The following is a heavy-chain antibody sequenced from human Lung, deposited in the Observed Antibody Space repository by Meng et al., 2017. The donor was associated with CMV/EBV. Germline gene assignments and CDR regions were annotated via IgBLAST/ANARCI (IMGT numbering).Heavy chain of an antibody. CDR1: GFTFSDFY. J-gene: IGHJ6*01. CDR2: IGTSESSK. V-gene: IGHV3-11*04. CDR3: ARGGGATAKDFYGMDV. D-gene: IGHD1-26*01. Sequence: SLKISXAASGFTFSDFYMSWIRQAPGKGLEWVANIGTSESSKYYVDSVKGRFTVSRDNTKNSLYLQMNTLTVEDTAAYYCARGGGATAKDFYGMDVWGQGNTVTGSS.